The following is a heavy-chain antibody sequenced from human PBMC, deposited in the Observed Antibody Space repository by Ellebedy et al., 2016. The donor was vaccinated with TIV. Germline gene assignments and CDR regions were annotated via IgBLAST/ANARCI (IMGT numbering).Heavy chain of an antibody. CDR3: ARVGSAIDY. J-gene: IGHJ4*02. V-gene: IGHV3-48*04. D-gene: IGHD6-25*01. CDR2: ISSGSSAI. CDR1: GFSFSSYT. Sequence: GESLKISCAASGFSFSSYTMNWVRQAPGKGLEWVSYISSGSSAIYYADSVTGRFTISRDNAKNSLYLQMNSLRAEDTAVYYCARVGSAIDYWGQGTLVTVSS.